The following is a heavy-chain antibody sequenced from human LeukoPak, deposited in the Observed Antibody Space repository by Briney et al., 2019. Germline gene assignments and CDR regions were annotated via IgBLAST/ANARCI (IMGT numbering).Heavy chain of an antibody. Sequence: ASVKLSCKASGYTFTSYDINRVRQATGQGLEWMGWMNPNSGNTGYAQKFQGRVTMTRNTSISTAYMELSSLRSEDTAVYYCARLYYYDSSGYSYYYYYGMDVWGQGTTVTVSS. J-gene: IGHJ6*02. CDR3: ARLYYYDSSGYSYYYYYGMDV. V-gene: IGHV1-8*01. CDR2: MNPNSGNT. D-gene: IGHD3-22*01. CDR1: GYTFTSYD.